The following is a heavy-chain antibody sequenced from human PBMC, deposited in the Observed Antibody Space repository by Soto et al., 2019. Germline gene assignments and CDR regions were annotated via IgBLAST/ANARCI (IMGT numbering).Heavy chain of an antibody. Sequence: VQLVESGGGLVKPGGSLRLSCAASGFTFSTYAMNWVRQAPGKGLEWVSSISSTTSYIYYADSVKGRFTMSRDNAKNSLYLQMNSLRAEDAAVYYCAREGVSGWYFDYWGQGTLVTVSS. CDR2: ISSTTSYI. J-gene: IGHJ4*02. CDR1: GFTFSTYA. D-gene: IGHD6-19*01. V-gene: IGHV3-21*01. CDR3: AREGVSGWYFDY.